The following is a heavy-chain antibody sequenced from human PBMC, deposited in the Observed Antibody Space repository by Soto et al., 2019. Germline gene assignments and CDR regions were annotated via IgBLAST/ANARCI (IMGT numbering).Heavy chain of an antibody. Sequence: QVQLVESGGGLVKPGSSLRLSCTASGFSFGDYYMSLIRQAPGKGLEWISYISGSGRTIDFADSVKGRFTISRDNANKSTYLHLNSLRAEDTAIYYCARDHGNWFDPWGQGTLVTVAS. J-gene: IGHJ5*02. CDR1: GFSFGDYY. CDR2: ISGSGRTI. V-gene: IGHV3-11*01. CDR3: ARDHGNWFDP.